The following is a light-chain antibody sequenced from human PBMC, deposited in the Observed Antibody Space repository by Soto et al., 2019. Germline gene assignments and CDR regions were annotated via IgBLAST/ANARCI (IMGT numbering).Light chain of an antibody. V-gene: IGLV2-14*01. CDR1: SSDVGGYDY. CDR2: EVS. Sequence: QSALTQPASVSGSPGQSITISCTGTSSDVGGYDYVSWYQQHPGKAPKVIIYEVSNRPSGVSNRFSGYKSGNTASLTISGLQAEDEADYYCSSYTSSSTLVFGGGTKLTVL. J-gene: IGLJ2*01. CDR3: SSYTSSSTLV.